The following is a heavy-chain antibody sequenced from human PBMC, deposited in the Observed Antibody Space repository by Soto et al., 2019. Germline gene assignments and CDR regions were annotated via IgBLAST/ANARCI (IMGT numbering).Heavy chain of an antibody. CDR1: GFSLTTTRMG. CDR3: AHAGDFDLLSFDR. D-gene: IGHD2-15*01. Sequence: QITLKESGPPLVRPAQTLTLTCAFSGFSLTTTRMGVAWIRQPPGKALEWLALIHWDDDKRYSPSLKNRLTVSKDTSTNRVVLTITNISPDDTGTYFCAHAGDFDLLSFDRWAPGTLVTVSS. CDR2: IHWDDDK. J-gene: IGHJ4*02. V-gene: IGHV2-5*02.